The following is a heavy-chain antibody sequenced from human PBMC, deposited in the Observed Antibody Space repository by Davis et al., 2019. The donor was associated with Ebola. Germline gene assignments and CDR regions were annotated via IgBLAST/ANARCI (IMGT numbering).Heavy chain of an antibody. CDR3: ASRHDY. J-gene: IGHJ4*02. Sequence: GESLKISCAASGFTFSTYSMNRVRQAPGEGLEWVSYISGSSSTIYYADSVKGRFTISRDNAKNSLYLQMNSLRDEDTAVYYCASRHDYWGQGTLVTVSS. CDR2: ISGSSSTI. CDR1: GFTFSTYS. V-gene: IGHV3-48*02.